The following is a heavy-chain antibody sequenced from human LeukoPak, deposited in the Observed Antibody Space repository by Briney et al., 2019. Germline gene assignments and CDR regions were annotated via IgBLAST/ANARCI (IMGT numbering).Heavy chain of an antibody. D-gene: IGHD3-9*01. Sequence: SETLSLTCTVSGGSISSSSYYWGWIRQPPGKGLDGIGRCYYSGSTYYNPSLKSRVTISVDTSKNQFSLKLSSVTAADTAVYYCARHLGLTDPTFDPWGQGTLVTVSS. CDR1: GGSISSSSYY. V-gene: IGHV4-39*01. J-gene: IGHJ5*02. CDR2: CYYSGST. CDR3: ARHLGLTDPTFDP.